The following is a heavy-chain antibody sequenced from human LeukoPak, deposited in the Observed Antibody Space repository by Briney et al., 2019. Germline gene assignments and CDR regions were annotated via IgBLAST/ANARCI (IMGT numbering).Heavy chain of an antibody. J-gene: IGHJ4*02. Sequence: SETLSLTCTVSGGSISSYYWSWIRQPPGKGLEWIGYIYYSGSTNCNPSLKSRVTISVDTSKNQFSLKLSSVTAADTAVYYCARVSFLWVLDSSGYYFDYWGQGTLVTVSS. CDR1: GGSISSYY. CDR3: ARVSFLWVLDSSGYYFDY. V-gene: IGHV4-59*01. D-gene: IGHD3-22*01. CDR2: IYYSGST.